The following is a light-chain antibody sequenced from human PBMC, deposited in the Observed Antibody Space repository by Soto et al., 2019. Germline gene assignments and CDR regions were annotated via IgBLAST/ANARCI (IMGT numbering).Light chain of an antibody. Sequence: AIQMTQSPSSLSASVGDRVTITCRASQGIRNDLGWFQQKPGTAPKLLISAASSLQSEVPSRFSGSGSGTDFTLTISSLQPEDVATYYCLQDYNYPWTCGQGTQVEMK. CDR2: AAS. CDR3: LQDYNYPWT. J-gene: IGKJ1*01. V-gene: IGKV1-6*01. CDR1: QGIRND.